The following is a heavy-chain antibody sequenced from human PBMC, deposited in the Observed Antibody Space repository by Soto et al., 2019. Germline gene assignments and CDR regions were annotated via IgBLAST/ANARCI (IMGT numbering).Heavy chain of an antibody. J-gene: IGHJ4*02. CDR1: GFTFSSYG. CDR3: ASGGESDYIWGSRGSYDY. D-gene: IGHD3-16*01. CDR2: IWYDGSNK. Sequence: PGGSLRLSCAASGFTFSSYGMHWVRQAPGKGLEWVAVIWYDGSNKYYADSVKGRFTISRDNSKNTLYLQMNSLRAEDTAVYYCASGGESDYIWGSRGSYDYWGQGTLVTVSS. V-gene: IGHV3-33*01.